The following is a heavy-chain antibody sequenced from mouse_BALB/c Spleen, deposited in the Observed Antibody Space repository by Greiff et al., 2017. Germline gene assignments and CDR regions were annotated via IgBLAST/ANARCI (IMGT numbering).Heavy chain of an antibody. CDR1: GFTFSDFY. J-gene: IGHJ4*01. Sequence: EVNVVESGGGLVQPGGSLRLSCATSGFTFSDFYMEWVRQPPGKRLEWIAASRNKANDYTTEYSASVKGRFIVSRDTSQSILYLQMNALRAEDTAIYYCARGRGLRRSYAMDYWGQGTSVTVSS. CDR3: ARGRGLRRSYAMDY. V-gene: IGHV7-1*02. CDR2: SRNKANDYTT. D-gene: IGHD2-2*01.